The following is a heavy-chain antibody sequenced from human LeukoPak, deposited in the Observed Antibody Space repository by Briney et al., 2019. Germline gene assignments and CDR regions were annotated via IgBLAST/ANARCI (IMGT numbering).Heavy chain of an antibody. J-gene: IGHJ4*02. V-gene: IGHV1-2*02. CDR2: INPNSGGT. D-gene: IGHD2-2*01. Sequence: GASVKVSCKASGYTFTGYYMHWVRQAPGQGPEWMGWINPNSGGTNYAQKFQGRVTMTRDTSISTAYMELSRLRSDDTAVYYCARDGELGGYCSSTSCHESDYWGQGTLVTVSS. CDR1: GYTFTGYY. CDR3: ARDGELGGYCSSTSCHESDY.